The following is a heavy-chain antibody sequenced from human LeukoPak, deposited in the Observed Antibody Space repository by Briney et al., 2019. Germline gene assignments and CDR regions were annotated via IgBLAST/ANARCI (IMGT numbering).Heavy chain of an antibody. D-gene: IGHD6-6*01. CDR3: ARGSVAARRGHNWFDP. CDR1: GDSVSSNSAA. J-gene: IGHJ5*02. Sequence: SQTLSLTCAISGDSVSSNSAAWDWIRHSPSRGLEWLGRTYYRSKWYNDYAVSVKSRITINPDTSKNQFSLQLNSVTPEDTAVYYCARGSVAARRGHNWFDPWGQGTLVTVSS. CDR2: TYYRSKWYN. V-gene: IGHV6-1*01.